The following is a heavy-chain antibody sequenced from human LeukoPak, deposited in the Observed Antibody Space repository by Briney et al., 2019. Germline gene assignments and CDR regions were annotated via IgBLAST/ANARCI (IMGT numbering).Heavy chain of an antibody. V-gene: IGHV3-23*01. Sequence: GGSLRLSCAASGISFSTYAMSWVRQAPGKGLEWVSTISGTGERTCYADSVKGRFTISRDNSKNTLYLQMNTLRPEDTAVYYCAKACGGGCYFMDVWGQGTTVTVSS. D-gene: IGHD2-15*01. CDR3: AKACGGGCYFMDV. J-gene: IGHJ6*02. CDR2: ISGTGERT. CDR1: GISFSTYA.